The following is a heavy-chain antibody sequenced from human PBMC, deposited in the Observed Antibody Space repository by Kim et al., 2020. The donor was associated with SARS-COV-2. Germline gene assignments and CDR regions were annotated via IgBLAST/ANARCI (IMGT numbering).Heavy chain of an antibody. D-gene: IGHD3-10*01. CDR3: ARNTGY. J-gene: IGHJ4*02. CDR2: YDVSNK. V-gene: IGHV3-30-3*01. Sequence: YDVSNKSYADSVKGRFTISRDNSKNTLYLQMTSLRAEDTSVYYCARNTGYWGQGTLVTVSS.